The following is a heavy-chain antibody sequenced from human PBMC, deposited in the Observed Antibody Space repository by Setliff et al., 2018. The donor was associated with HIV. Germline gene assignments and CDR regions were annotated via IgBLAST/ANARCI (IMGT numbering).Heavy chain of an antibody. D-gene: IGHD1-26*01. CDR2: IGSKAYGGAT. Sequence: GGSLRLSCAASGFTFSTHGMSWVRQAPGKGLEWVGFIGSKAYGGATDYVAPVKGRFTISRDDSKNTLYLQMNSLETEDTAVYYCTTDRVGGRITWYRIGAFEIWGQGTMVTVSS. CDR1: GFTFSTHG. J-gene: IGHJ3*02. CDR3: TTDRVGGRITWYRIGAFEI. V-gene: IGHV3-15*04.